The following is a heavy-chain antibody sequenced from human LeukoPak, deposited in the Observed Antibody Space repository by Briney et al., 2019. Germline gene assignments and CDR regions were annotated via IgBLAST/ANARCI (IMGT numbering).Heavy chain of an antibody. CDR2: ISGYNANA. D-gene: IGHD2-2*01. V-gene: IGHV1-18*01. Sequence: GASVKVSFKASGYTCTNYGITWIREAPGQGPEWLGWISGYNANAHYAQNGQGRVTLTTDTSTNTAYMELRGLTSDDTAMYYCARVGRGCSSIRCYWEDWFDPWGQGTLVIVSS. J-gene: IGHJ5*02. CDR1: GYTCTNYG. CDR3: ARVGRGCSSIRCYWEDWFDP.